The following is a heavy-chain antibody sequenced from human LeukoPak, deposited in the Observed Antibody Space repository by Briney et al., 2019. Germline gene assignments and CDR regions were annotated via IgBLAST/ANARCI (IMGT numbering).Heavy chain of an antibody. CDR2: INPNSGGT. J-gene: IGHJ4*02. CDR3: ARKSPYGDYNY. D-gene: IGHD4-17*01. CDR1: GYTFTGYY. V-gene: IGHV1-2*02. Sequence: RASVKVSCKASGYTFTGYYMHWVRQAPGQGLEWMGWINPNSGGTNYAQKFQGRVTMTRDTSISTAYMELSGLRSDDTAVYYCARKSPYGDYNYWGQGTLVTVSS.